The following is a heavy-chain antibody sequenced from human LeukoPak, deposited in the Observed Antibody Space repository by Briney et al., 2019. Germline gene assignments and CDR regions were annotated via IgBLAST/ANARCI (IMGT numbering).Heavy chain of an antibody. Sequence: PGVTLTLSCAASGFIFRNVCMRWLPHAPGKGRVGFSRMKSNADSGTLDYAARFKIRFTTSTDDSNNKVNMQMNNVNTDYTGVYYGTAKVIGQPDYRGEGSLGTVSS. J-gene: IGHJ4*02. CDR1: GFIFRNVC. D-gene: IGHD2-21*01. V-gene: IGHV3-15*01. CDR3: TAKVIGQPDY. CDR2: MKSNADSGTL.